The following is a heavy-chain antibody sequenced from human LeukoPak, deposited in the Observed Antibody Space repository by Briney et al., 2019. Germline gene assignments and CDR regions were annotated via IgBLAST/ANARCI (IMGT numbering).Heavy chain of an antibody. D-gene: IGHD2-2*01. CDR2: ISTDGKST. J-gene: IGHJ6*03. CDR3: ERVYQFIQGV. V-gene: IGHV3-74*01. Sequence: GGSLRLSCVASGFTFSNYWMLWVRQAPGKGLMWVSLISTDGKSTRYAESVKGRFTISRDNAKNALYLQMDILRVEDTALYFGERVYQFIQGVGGKGPTVPVS. CDR1: GFTFSNYW.